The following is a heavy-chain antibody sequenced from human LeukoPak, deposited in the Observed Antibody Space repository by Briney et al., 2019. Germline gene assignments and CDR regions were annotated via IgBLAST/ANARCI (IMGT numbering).Heavy chain of an antibody. CDR3: ARSNTGTFDY. D-gene: IGHD1/OR15-1a*01. Sequence: PSETLSLTCTVSGGSISSSSYYWGWIRQPPGTGLEWIGSIYYSGSTYYNPSLKSRVTISVDTSKNQFSLKLSSVTAADTAVYYCARSNTGTFDYWGQGTLVTVSS. CDR2: IYYSGST. J-gene: IGHJ4*02. CDR1: GGSISSSSYY. V-gene: IGHV4-39*01.